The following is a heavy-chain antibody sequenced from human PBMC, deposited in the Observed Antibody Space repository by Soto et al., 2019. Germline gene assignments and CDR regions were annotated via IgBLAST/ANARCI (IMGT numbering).Heavy chain of an antibody. CDR3: TRDASRDSSARGWFDP. CDR2: ISSNSAYI. D-gene: IGHD6-13*01. Sequence: LRLSCAASGFTLRSFTMNWVRQAPGKGLEWVSTISSNSAYIYYTGALRGRFTISRDNAKNSLHLQMNSLRAEDTAVYYCTRDASRDSSARGWFDPWGPGTLVTVSS. J-gene: IGHJ5*02. V-gene: IGHV3-21*01. CDR1: GFTLRSFT.